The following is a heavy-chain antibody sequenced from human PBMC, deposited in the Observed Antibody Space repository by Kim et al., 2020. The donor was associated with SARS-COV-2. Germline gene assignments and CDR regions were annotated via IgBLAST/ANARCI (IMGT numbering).Heavy chain of an antibody. V-gene: IGHV1-2*06. J-gene: IGHJ3*02. Sequence: ASVKVSCKASGYTFTGYYMHWVRQAPGQGLEWMGRINPNSGGTNYAQKFQGRVTMTRDTSISTAYMELSRLRSDDTAVYYCASLNYYDSSGAFDIWGQGTMVTVSS. D-gene: IGHD3-22*01. CDR2: INPNSGGT. CDR3: ASLNYYDSSGAFDI. CDR1: GYTFTGYY.